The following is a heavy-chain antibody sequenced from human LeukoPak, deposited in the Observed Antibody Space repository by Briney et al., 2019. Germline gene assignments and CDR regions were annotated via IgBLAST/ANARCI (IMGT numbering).Heavy chain of an antibody. CDR2: INGSGGST. D-gene: IGHD3-22*01. J-gene: IGHJ6*02. Sequence: PGGSLRLSCAASGFTFSSYAMSWVRQAPGKGLEWVSAINGSGGSTYYADSVKGRFTISRDNSKNTLYLQMNSLRAEDTAVYYCAKKPPVYDTALGMDVWGQGTTVTVSS. CDR1: GFTFSSYA. V-gene: IGHV3-23*01. CDR3: AKKPPVYDTALGMDV.